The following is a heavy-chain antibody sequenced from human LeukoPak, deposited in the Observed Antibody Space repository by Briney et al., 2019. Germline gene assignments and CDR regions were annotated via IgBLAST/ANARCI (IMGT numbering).Heavy chain of an antibody. D-gene: IGHD3-16*02. V-gene: IGHV1-8*01. CDR1: GYTFTSYD. Sequence: ASVKVSCKASGYTFTSYDINWVRQTTGQGLEWMGWMNPNSGNTGYAQKFQGRVTMTRNTSISTAYMELSSLRSEDTAVYYCARARGITFGGVIAAFDYWGQGTLVTVSS. J-gene: IGHJ4*02. CDR2: MNPNSGNT. CDR3: ARARGITFGGVIAAFDY.